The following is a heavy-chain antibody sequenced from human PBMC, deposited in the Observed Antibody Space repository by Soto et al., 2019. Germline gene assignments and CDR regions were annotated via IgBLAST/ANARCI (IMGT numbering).Heavy chain of an antibody. Sequence: PGGSLRLSCAASGFTFSSYAMSWVRQAPGKGLEWVSAISGSGGSTYYADSVKGRFTISRDNSKNTLYLQMNSLRAEDTAVYYCAKVESRGPLTGSDCFDYWGQGTLVTVSS. CDR3: AKVESRGPLTGSDCFDY. CDR2: ISGSGGST. D-gene: IGHD3-10*01. CDR1: GFTFSSYA. V-gene: IGHV3-23*01. J-gene: IGHJ4*02.